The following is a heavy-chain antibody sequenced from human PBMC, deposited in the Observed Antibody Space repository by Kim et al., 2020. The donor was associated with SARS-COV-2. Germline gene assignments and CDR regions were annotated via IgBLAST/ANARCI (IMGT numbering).Heavy chain of an antibody. V-gene: IGHV4-31*03. J-gene: IGHJ6*03. D-gene: IGHD3-10*01. CDR3: ARALMYRGGMGDMDV. Sequence: SETLSLTCTVSGGSITRGGYYCSWIRQHPGKGLEWMGHMCYSGITYYNPSVRSRVTITVDTSKNQFSLKVTSVTAATTAVYCWARALMYRGGMGDMDVW. CDR2: MCYSGIT. CDR1: GGSITRGGYY.